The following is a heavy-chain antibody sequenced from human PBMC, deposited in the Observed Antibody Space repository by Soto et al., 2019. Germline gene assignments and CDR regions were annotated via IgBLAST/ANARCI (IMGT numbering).Heavy chain of an antibody. CDR3: ARRLGAITGDY. CDR2: IDPDDSYI. J-gene: IGHJ4*02. V-gene: IGHV5-10-1*01. Sequence: GESLKISCKGSGYSFTGYWINWMRQMPGKGLEWMGRIDPDDSYINYSPSFQGHVTISADRSISTAYLQWSSLKASDTAIYYCARRLGAITGDYWGQGTPVTVSS. D-gene: IGHD3-16*01. CDR1: GYSFTGYW.